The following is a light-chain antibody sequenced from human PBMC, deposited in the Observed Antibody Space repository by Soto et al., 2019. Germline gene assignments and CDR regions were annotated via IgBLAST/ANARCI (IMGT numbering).Light chain of an antibody. J-gene: IGKJ5*01. V-gene: IGKV3-11*01. CDR3: QQRNSWPPRIT. CDR1: QSVSSY. CDR2: DTS. Sequence: EIVLTQSPATLSLSPGERATLSCRASQSVSSYLAWYQQKPGQAPRLLIYDTSNRATDIPARFSGSGSGTDFTLTISNLEPEDFAVYYCQQRNSWPPRITFGQGTRLEIK.